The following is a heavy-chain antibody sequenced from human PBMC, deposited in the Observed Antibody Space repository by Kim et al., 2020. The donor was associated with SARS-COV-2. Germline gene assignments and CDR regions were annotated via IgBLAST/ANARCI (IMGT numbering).Heavy chain of an antibody. CDR3: ARSIDY. J-gene: IGHJ4*02. D-gene: IGHD2-21*01. Sequence: NPDGSERYYVDSAKGRFTISRDNAKISLNLQMNSLRAEDTAVYYCARSIDYGGQGILVTVSS. V-gene: IGHV3-7*01. CDR2: NPDGSER.